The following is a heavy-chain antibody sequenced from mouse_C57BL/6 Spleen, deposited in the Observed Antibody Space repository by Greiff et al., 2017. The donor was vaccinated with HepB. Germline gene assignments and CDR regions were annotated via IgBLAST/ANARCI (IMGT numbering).Heavy chain of an antibody. D-gene: IGHD4-1*01. CDR3: ARVLGYFDY. CDR1: GYTFTSYW. J-gene: IGHJ2*01. Sequence: VQLQQPGAELVKPGASVKMSCKASGYTFTSYWITWVKQRPGQGLEWIGDIYPGSGSTNYNEKFKSKATLTVDTSSSTAYMKLSSLTSEDAAVYYGARVLGYFDYWGQGTTLTVSS. V-gene: IGHV1-55*01. CDR2: IYPGSGST.